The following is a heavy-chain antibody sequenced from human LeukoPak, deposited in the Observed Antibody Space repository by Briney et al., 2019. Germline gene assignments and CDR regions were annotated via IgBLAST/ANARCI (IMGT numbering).Heavy chain of an antibody. CDR1: GFTFSGSA. V-gene: IGHV3-9*01. CDR3: ARDMKYSSTWSFDY. CDR2: ISWNSGRM. J-gene: IGHJ4*02. D-gene: IGHD6-13*01. Sequence: GGSLRLSCAASGFTFSGSALHWVRQVSGKGLEWVSGISWNSGRMDYVDSVKGRFTISRDNGKNSLYLQMNSLRPEDTAMYYCARDMKYSSTWSFDYWGQGALVTVSS.